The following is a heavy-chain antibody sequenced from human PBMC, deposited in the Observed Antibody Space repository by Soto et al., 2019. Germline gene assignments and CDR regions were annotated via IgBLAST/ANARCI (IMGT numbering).Heavy chain of an antibody. Sequence: EGQLLESGEGLVQPGGSLKLSCAASGFTFSNYAMSWVRQAPGKGLEWVSGIGGSGSNTYYADSVKGRFTISRDNSKTTLVLQMNSLRAEDTAEYYCARVVRYFDPPYGMDVWGQGTTVTVSS. CDR1: GFTFSNYA. D-gene: IGHD3-9*01. CDR3: ARVVRYFDPPYGMDV. J-gene: IGHJ6*02. CDR2: IGGSGSNT. V-gene: IGHV3-23*01.